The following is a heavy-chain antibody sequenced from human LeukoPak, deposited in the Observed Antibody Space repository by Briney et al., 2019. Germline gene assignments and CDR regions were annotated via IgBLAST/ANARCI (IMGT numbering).Heavy chain of an antibody. V-gene: IGHV4-30-4*08. Sequence: SQTLSLTCTVSGGSISSGDYYWRWLRQPPGTGLEWLGYIYYSGSTYYNPSLKSRVTISVDTSKNQFSLKPGSVPAADTAVYYLSKGPTAIYYYYYMDVWGKGTTVTVSS. D-gene: IGHD2-2*01. CDR2: IYYSGST. CDR1: GGSISSGDYY. J-gene: IGHJ6*03. CDR3: SKGPTAIYYYYYMDV.